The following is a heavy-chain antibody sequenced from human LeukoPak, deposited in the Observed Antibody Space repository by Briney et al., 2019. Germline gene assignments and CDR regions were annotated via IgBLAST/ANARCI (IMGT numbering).Heavy chain of an antibody. D-gene: IGHD2-21*02. CDR3: ARAPYCGGDCYPNWFDP. Sequence: ASVKVSCTASGYTFTDYFMHWVRQAPGQGLEWMGIINPSGGSTSYAQKFQGRVTMTRDTSTSTVYMELSSLRSEDTAVYYCARAPYCGGDCYPNWFDPWGQGTLVTVSS. J-gene: IGHJ5*02. CDR2: INPSGGST. CDR1: GYTFTDYF. V-gene: IGHV1-46*01.